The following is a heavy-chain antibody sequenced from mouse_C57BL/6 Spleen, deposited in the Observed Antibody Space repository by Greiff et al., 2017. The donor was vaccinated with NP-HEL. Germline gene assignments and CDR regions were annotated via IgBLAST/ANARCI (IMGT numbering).Heavy chain of an antibody. CDR1: GYTFTSYW. CDR2: IHPNSGST. D-gene: IGHD2-3*01. Sequence: QVQLQQPGAELVKPGASVKLSCKASGYTFTSYWMHWVKQRPGQGLEWIGMIHPNSGSTNYNEKFKSKATLTVDKSSSTAYMQLSSLTSEDSAVYYCARSTDGYNPHYYAMDYWGQGTSVTVSS. CDR3: ARSTDGYNPHYYAMDY. V-gene: IGHV1-64*01. J-gene: IGHJ4*01.